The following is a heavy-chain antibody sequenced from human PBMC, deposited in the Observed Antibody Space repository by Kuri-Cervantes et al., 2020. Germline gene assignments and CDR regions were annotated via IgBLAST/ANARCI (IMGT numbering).Heavy chain of an antibody. V-gene: IGHV4-38-2*01. CDR3: ARNGVQWQRTWFDP. CDR2: FYLSGST. J-gene: IGHJ5*02. D-gene: IGHD1-26*01. Sequence: GSLRPSCAVSGYSISSGYYWGWIRQAPGKGLERIGGFYLSGSTYNNPSLRSRVTISSDTSKNQFSLKLRSVTAADTAVYYCARNGVQWQRTWFDPWGQGTLVTVSS. CDR1: GYSISSGYY.